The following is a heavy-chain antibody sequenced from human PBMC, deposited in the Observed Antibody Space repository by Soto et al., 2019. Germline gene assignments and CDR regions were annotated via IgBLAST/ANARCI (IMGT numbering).Heavy chain of an antibody. CDR3: ARERGSEAWFDP. CDR2: IYYSGST. Sequence: PSETLSLTCTVSGGSISSSSYYWGWIRQPPGKGLEWIGYIYYSGSTYYNPSLKSRVTISVDTSKNQFSLKLSSVTAADTAVYYCARERGSEAWFDPWGQGTLVTVSS. V-gene: IGHV4-39*07. J-gene: IGHJ5*02. CDR1: GGSISSSSYY. D-gene: IGHD6-19*01.